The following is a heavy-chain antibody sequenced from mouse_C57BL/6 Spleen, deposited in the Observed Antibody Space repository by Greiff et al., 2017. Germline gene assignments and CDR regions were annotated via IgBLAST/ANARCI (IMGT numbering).Heavy chain of an antibody. CDR1: GYTFTSYW. CDR2: INPSSGYT. D-gene: IGHD2-14*01. J-gene: IGHJ2*01. V-gene: IGHV1-7*01. Sequence: VQLQQSGAELVKPGASVKLSCKASGYTFTSYWMHWVKQRPGQGLEWIGYINPSSGYTKYNQKFKDKGTLTADKSSSTTYMQLSSLTYEDTAIYYCTRESIGLPGGYWGQGTTLTVSS. CDR3: TRESIGLPGGY.